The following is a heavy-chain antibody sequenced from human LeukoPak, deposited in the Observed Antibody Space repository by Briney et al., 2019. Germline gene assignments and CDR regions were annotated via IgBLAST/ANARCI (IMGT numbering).Heavy chain of an antibody. V-gene: IGHV1-18*01. J-gene: IGHJ5*02. CDR2: ISAYNGNT. D-gene: IGHD3-10*01. CDR1: GYTFTSYG. Sequence: RASVKVSCKASGYTFTSYGISWVRQAPGQGVEWMGWISAYNGNTNYAQKLQGRVTMTTDTSTSTAYMELRSLRSDDTAVYYCVLVWFGELFWFDPWGQGTLVTVSS. CDR3: VLVWFGELFWFDP.